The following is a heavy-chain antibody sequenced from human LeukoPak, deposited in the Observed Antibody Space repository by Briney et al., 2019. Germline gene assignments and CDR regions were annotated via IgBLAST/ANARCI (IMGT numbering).Heavy chain of an antibody. J-gene: IGHJ4*02. CDR2: IWYDGSNK. Sequence: GGSLRLSCAASGFTFSSYGMHWVRQAPGKGLEWVAVIWYDGSNKYYADSVKGRFTISRDNFKNTLYLQMNSLRAEDTAVYYCARPYYYDSSGYYPYWGQGTLVTVSS. D-gene: IGHD3-22*01. CDR3: ARPYYYDSSGYYPY. CDR1: GFTFSSYG. V-gene: IGHV3-33*01.